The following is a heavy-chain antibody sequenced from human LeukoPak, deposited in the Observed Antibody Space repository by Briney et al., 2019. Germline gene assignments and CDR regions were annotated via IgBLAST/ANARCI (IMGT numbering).Heavy chain of an antibody. J-gene: IGHJ4*02. Sequence: GGSLRLSCAASGFTFSSYAMSWVRQAPGKGLEWVSAISGSGGSTYYADSVKGRFTISRDNSKNTLYLQMNSLRAEDTAVYYCARDRVGSGTPNRFDYWGQGTLVTVSS. CDR3: ARDRVGSGTPNRFDY. D-gene: IGHD3-3*01. CDR2: ISGSGGST. V-gene: IGHV3-23*01. CDR1: GFTFSSYA.